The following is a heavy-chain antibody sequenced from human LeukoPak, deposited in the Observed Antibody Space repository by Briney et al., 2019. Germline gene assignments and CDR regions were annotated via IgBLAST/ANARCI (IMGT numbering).Heavy chain of an antibody. CDR3: ARVQYNYYYMDV. J-gene: IGHJ6*03. Sequence: SETLSLTCAVYGGSFSGYYWSWIRQPPGKGLEWIGEINHSGSTNYNPSLKSRVTISVDTSKNQFSLKLGSVTAADTAVYYCARVQYNYYYMDVWGKGTTVTVSS. D-gene: IGHD4-11*01. CDR1: GGSFSGYY. CDR2: INHSGST. V-gene: IGHV4-34*01.